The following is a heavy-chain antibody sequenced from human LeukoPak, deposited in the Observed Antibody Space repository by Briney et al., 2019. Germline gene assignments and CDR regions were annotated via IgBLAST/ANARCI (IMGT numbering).Heavy chain of an antibody. CDR1: GFTFSSYS. Sequence: GGSLRLSCAASGFTFSSYSMNWVRQAPGKGLEWVSYISSSSSTIYYADSVKGRFTISRDNAKNSLYLQMNSLRAEDTAVYYSARDYCSSTSCYDYWGQGTLVTVSS. D-gene: IGHD2-2*01. J-gene: IGHJ4*02. CDR3: ARDYCSSTSCYDY. V-gene: IGHV3-48*01. CDR2: ISSSSSTI.